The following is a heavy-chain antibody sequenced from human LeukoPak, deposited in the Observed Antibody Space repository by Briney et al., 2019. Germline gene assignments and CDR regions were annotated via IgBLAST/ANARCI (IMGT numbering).Heavy chain of an antibody. V-gene: IGHV3-33*01. CDR1: GFTFSRYG. CDR2: TWYDGSHK. D-gene: IGHD4/OR15-4a*01. Sequence: GRSLRLSCVASGFTFSRYGMHWVRQAPGKGLEWVSFTWYDGSHKDYADSVKGRFTISRDNSKNTLYLQMNSLRAEDTAVYYCARRAGAYSHPYDYWGQGTLVTVSS. CDR3: ARRAGAYSHPYDY. J-gene: IGHJ4*02.